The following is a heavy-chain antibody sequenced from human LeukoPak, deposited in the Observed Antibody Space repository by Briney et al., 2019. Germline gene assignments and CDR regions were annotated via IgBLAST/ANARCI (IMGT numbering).Heavy chain of an antibody. CDR1: GFSFSSFA. CDR2: ISYDGSNK. Sequence: GGSLRLSCAASGFSFSSFAMHWVRQVPGKGPEWVAVISYDGSNKNYADSVKGRFTISRDNSKNTLYLQMNSLRPEDTALYYCARGGNSGWYTGETYYYYGMDVWGQGTTVTVS. V-gene: IGHV3-30-3*01. D-gene: IGHD6-19*01. J-gene: IGHJ6*02. CDR3: ARGGNSGWYTGETYYYYGMDV.